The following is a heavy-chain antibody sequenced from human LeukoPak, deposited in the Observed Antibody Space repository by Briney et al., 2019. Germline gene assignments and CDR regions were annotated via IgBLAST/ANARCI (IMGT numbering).Heavy chain of an antibody. J-gene: IGHJ5*02. CDR2: INPNSGGT. D-gene: IGHD3-22*01. Sequence: ASVKVSCKASGYTFTGYYMHWVRQAPGQGLEWMGWINPNSGGTNYAQKFQGRVTMTRDMSTSTVYMELSSLRSEDTAVYYCARGGDSSGYYESNWFDPWGQGTLVTVSS. CDR3: ARGGDSSGYYESNWFDP. V-gene: IGHV1-2*02. CDR1: GYTFTGYY.